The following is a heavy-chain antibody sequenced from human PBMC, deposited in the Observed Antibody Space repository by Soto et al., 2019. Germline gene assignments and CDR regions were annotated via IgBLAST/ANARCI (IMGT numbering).Heavy chain of an antibody. CDR1: GFPFTTYG. Sequence: QVQLVESGGGVVQPGRSLRLSCAASGFPFTTYGMHWVREGPGKGLEWVAVISYDGSNKYYADSVKGRFTISRDNSKNTLYLQMNSLRPEDTALYYCVGGQYYLDYRGQGTLVTGSS. D-gene: IGHD3-10*01. J-gene: IGHJ4*02. CDR3: VGGQYYLDY. V-gene: IGHV3-30*03. CDR2: ISYDGSNK.